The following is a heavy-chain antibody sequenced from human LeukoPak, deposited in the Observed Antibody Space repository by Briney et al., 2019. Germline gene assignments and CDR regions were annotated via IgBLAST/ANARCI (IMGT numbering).Heavy chain of an antibody. J-gene: IGHJ4*02. CDR2: ISSSGSTI. CDR3: ARGGWLQTEPFDY. D-gene: IGHD5-24*01. Sequence: GGSLRLSRAASGFTFSSYSMNWVRQAPGKGLEWVSYISSSGSTIYYADSVKGRFTISRDNAKNSLYLQMNSLRAEDTAVYYCARGGWLQTEPFDYWGQGTLVTVSS. V-gene: IGHV3-48*04. CDR1: GFTFSSYS.